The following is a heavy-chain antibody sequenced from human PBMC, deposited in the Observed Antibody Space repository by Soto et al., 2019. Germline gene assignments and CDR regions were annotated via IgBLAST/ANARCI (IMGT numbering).Heavy chain of an antibody. CDR1: GFTFSSYS. CDR3: ARDLIEGIAAAGTGHYYGMDV. V-gene: IGHV3-21*01. Sequence: GGSLRLSCAASGFTFSSYSMNWVRQAPGKGLEWVSSISSSSSYIYYADSVKGRFTISRDNAKNSLYLQMNSLRAEDTAVYYCARDLIEGIAAAGTGHYYGMDVWGQGTTVTVSS. J-gene: IGHJ6*02. CDR2: ISSSSSYI. D-gene: IGHD6-13*01.